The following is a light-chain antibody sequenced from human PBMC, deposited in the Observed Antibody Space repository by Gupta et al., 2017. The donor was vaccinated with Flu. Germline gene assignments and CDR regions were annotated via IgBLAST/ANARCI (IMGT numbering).Light chain of an antibody. CDR2: EIR. J-gene: IGLJ3*02. V-gene: IGLV1-51*02. CDR3: EAWDQDLRVVL. CDR1: IGNNY. Sequence: IGNNYVSCYQQLPGAAPKLLIYEIRTRPSGIRDRFSGSKSGTSATLDITGLETADEADYFCEAWDQDLRVVLFGGG.